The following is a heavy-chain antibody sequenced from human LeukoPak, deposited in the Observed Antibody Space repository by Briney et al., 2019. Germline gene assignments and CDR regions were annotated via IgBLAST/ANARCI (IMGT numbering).Heavy chain of an antibody. CDR3: ARGTGSEAFDI. CDR1: GGTFSSYA. D-gene: IGHD2-15*01. J-gene: IGHJ3*02. V-gene: IGHV1-69*04. Sequence: SVKVSCKASGGTFSSYAISWVRQAPGQGREWMGRIIPILGIANYAQKFQGRVTITADKSTSTAYMELSSLRSEDTAVYYCARGTGSEAFDIWGPGTMVTVSS. CDR2: IIPILGIA.